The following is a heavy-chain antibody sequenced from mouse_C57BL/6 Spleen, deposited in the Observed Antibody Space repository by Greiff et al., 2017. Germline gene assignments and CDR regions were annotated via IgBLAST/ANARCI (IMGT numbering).Heavy chain of an antibody. V-gene: IGHV1-5*01. CDR3: TRGDYYDYGIYAMDY. J-gene: IGHJ4*01. Sequence: EVQLQESGTVLARPGASVKMSCKTSGYTFTSYWMHWVKQRPGQGLEWIGAIYPGNSDTSYNQKFKGKAKLTAVTSASTAYMELSSLTNEESAVYYCTRGDYYDYGIYAMDYWGQGTSVTVSS. CDR2: IYPGNSDT. CDR1: GYTFTSYW. D-gene: IGHD2-4*01.